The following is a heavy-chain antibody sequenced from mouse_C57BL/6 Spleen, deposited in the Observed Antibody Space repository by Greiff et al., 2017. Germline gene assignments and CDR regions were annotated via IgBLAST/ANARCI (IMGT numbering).Heavy chain of an antibody. CDR2: IYPGDGDT. CDR1: GYAFSSSW. CDR3: ASWGTTVVEGY. V-gene: IGHV1-82*01. J-gene: IGHJ2*01. D-gene: IGHD1-1*01. Sequence: QVQLKQSGPELVKPGASVKISCKASGYAFSSSWMNWVKQRPGKGLEWIGRIYPGDGDTNYNGKFKGKATLTADKSSSTAYMQLSSLTSEDSAVYFCASWGTTVVEGYWGQGTTLTVSS.